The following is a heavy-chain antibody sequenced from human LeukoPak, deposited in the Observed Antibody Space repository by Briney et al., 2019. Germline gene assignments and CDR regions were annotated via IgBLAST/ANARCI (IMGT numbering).Heavy chain of an antibody. D-gene: IGHD2/OR15-2a*01. Sequence: GGSLRLSCAASGFTFSSYKMIWVRQAPGKGLEWVSYITASGTTTYYADSLKGRFTISRDNAKNSLYLQMNSLRAEDTAVYYCARVLFHSLAVFDYWGQGTLVTVSS. J-gene: IGHJ4*02. V-gene: IGHV3-48*03. CDR3: ARVLFHSLAVFDY. CDR1: GFTFSSYK. CDR2: ITASGTTT.